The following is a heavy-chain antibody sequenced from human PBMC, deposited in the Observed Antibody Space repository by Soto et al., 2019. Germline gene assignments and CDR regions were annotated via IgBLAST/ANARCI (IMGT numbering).Heavy chain of an antibody. V-gene: IGHV3-74*01. D-gene: IGHD2-21*01. CDR3: AIGGGDYNYFDY. Sequence: EVQLVESGGGLVQPGGSLRLSCEASGFLFSTYWMFWVRQVPRKGLLWVSRIKSDGSSTNYADSVKGRFTISRDSANNTLYLQMTSLRAEDTAVYYCAIGGGDYNYFDYWGQGIVVTVSS. J-gene: IGHJ4*02. CDR1: GFLFSTYW. CDR2: IKSDGSST.